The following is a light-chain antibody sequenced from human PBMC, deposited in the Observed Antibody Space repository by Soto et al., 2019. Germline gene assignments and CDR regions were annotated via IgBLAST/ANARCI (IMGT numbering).Light chain of an antibody. V-gene: IGKV2-28*01. CDR3: MQSLQSPRT. Sequence: VMTQSPLSLPVTPGEPASISCRSSQSLLHYNGFNYLDWYLQKPGQSPQLLIYLGSNRASGVPDRFSGSGSGTDFALKISRVEAEDVGVYYCMQSLQSPRTFGQGTNLEIK. CDR2: LGS. J-gene: IGKJ2*02. CDR1: QSLLHYNGFNY.